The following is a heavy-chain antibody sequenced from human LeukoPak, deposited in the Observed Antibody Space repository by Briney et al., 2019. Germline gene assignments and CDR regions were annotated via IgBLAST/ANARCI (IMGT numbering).Heavy chain of an antibody. V-gene: IGHV6-1*01. CDR1: GDSVSSNSAA. CDR3: ARGDYYDSSGYDWFDP. J-gene: IGHJ5*02. D-gene: IGHD3-22*01. CDR2: TYYRSKWYN. Sequence: SQTLSLTCAISGDSVSSNSAAWNWIRQSPSRGLEWLGRTYYRSKWYNDYAVSVKSRITINPDTSKNQFSLQLNSVTAADTAVYYCARGDYYDSSGYDWFDPWGQGTLVTVSS.